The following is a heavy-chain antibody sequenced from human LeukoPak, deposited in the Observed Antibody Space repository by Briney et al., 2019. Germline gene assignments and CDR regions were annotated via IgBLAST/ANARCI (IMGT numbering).Heavy chain of an antibody. CDR3: ARDGGYSYGIDY. CDR2: IYYSGST. J-gene: IGHJ4*02. V-gene: IGHV4-59*01. Sequence: NPSETLSLTCTVSGGSISSYYWSWIRQPPGKGLEWIGYIYYSGSTNYNPSLKSRVTISVDTSKNQFSLKLSSVTAADTAVYYCARDGGYSYGIDYWGQGTLVTVSS. CDR1: GGSISSYY. D-gene: IGHD5-18*01.